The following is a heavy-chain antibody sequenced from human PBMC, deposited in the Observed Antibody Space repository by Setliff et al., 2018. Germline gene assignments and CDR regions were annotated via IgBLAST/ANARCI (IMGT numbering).Heavy chain of an antibody. CDR1: GGSISSGDYY. J-gene: IGHJ4*02. V-gene: IGHV4-30-4*08. Sequence: TLSLTCTVSGGSISSGDYYWSRIRQPPGKGLEWIGYIYSSGSTYYNPSLKSRVSISVDTSKNQFSLKLSSVTAADTAVYYCARESRYYYDNLGTLDYWGQGTLVTVSS. D-gene: IGHD3-22*01. CDR2: IYSSGST. CDR3: ARESRYYYDNLGTLDY.